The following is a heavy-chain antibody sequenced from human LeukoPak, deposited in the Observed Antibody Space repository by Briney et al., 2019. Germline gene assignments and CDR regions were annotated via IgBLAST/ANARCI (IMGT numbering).Heavy chain of an antibody. J-gene: IGHJ4*02. CDR3: TRFIYYFDY. CDR1: GDSISSYY. CDR2: IDSSGST. D-gene: IGHD3-10*01. V-gene: IGHV4-59*08. Sequence: SETLSLTCSVSGDSISSYYWTWIRQPPGKGLEWIGYIDSSGSTNYNPSLKSRVTIAVDTSKNQFSLKLSSVTAAYSAMYYCTRFIYYFDYWGQGTLVTVSS.